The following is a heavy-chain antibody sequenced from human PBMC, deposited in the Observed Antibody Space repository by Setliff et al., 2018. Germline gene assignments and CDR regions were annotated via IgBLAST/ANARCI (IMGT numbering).Heavy chain of an antibody. J-gene: IGHJ4*02. V-gene: IGHV1-46*01. CDR2: IHTGGGSA. D-gene: IGHD6-13*01. CDR1: GYSFTGYY. Sequence: ASVKVSCKASGYSFTGYYMHWVRQAPGQGLEWMGIIHTGGGSASYAPKFQGRVTMTSDTSTNTIYMEVNIVRPDDTAIYYCARGGMAAAGRKGVFEYWGRGTLVTVSS. CDR3: ARGGMAAAGRKGVFEY.